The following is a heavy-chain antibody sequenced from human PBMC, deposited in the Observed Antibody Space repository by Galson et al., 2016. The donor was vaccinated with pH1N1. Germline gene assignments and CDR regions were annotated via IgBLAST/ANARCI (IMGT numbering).Heavy chain of an antibody. CDR2: INTGNGNT. Sequence: SVKVSCKASGYTFTSNAIHWVRQAPGQRLEWMGWINTGNGNTKYSQNFQGRVTITRDTSASTAYMELSSLRSEETAVYYCAKRTGRHFDYWGQGTLVTVSS. CDR1: GYTFTSNA. CDR3: AKRTGRHFDY. D-gene: IGHD1/OR15-1a*01. V-gene: IGHV1-3*04. J-gene: IGHJ4*02.